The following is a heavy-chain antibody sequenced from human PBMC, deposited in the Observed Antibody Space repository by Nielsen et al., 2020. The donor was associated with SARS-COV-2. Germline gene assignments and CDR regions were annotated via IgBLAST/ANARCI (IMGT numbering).Heavy chain of an antibody. D-gene: IGHD3-9*01. Sequence: ASVKVSCKASGYTFTSYGISWVRQAPGQGLEWTGWISAYNGNTNYAQKLQGRVTMTTDTSTSTAYMELRSLRSDDTAVYYCARDLRYFDWLLLSPKRDGLPTANDAFDIWGQGTMVTVSS. V-gene: IGHV1-18*01. CDR3: ARDLRYFDWLLLSPKRDGLPTANDAFDI. J-gene: IGHJ3*02. CDR2: ISAYNGNT. CDR1: GYTFTSYG.